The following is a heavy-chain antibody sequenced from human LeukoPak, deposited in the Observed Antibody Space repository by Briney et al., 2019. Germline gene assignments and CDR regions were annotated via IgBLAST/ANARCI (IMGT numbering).Heavy chain of an antibody. CDR1: GFTFSSYP. CDR3: AKAQGSAFYDY. V-gene: IGHV3-30*04. CDR2: ISHDGGNR. Sequence: PGGSLRLSCAASGFTFSSYPMHWVRQAPGKGLEWVAVISHDGGNREYVDSVKGRSTISRDDSKNTLYLQMNSLRAEDTAMYYCAKAQGSAFYDYWGQGTLVTVSS. D-gene: IGHD3-10*01. J-gene: IGHJ4*02.